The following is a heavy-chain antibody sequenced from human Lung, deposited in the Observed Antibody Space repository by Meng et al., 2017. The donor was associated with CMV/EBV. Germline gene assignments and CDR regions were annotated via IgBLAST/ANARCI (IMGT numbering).Heavy chain of an antibody. D-gene: IGHD2-2*01. V-gene: IGHV4-34*01. CDR1: GGSFSGHY. J-gene: IGHJ4*02. Sequence: SCGAYGGSFSGHYRSWIRQSPGKGLEWIGEIYHTVVTNYHPSLKSRDTISLDTSKMQFSLKLPSVTAADTAVYYCATSPDGPAGFDYWGQGVLVTVSS. CDR3: ATSPDGPAGFDY. CDR2: IYHTVVT.